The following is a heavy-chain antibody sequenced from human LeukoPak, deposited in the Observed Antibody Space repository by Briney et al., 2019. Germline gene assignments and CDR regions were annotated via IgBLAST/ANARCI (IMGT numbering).Heavy chain of an antibody. Sequence: TSETLSLTCAVYGGSFSGYYWSWIRQPPGKGLEWIGSIYYSGSTYYNPSLKSRVTISVDTSKNQFSLKLSSVTAADTAVYYCARLRLTTGEVFDYWGQGTLVTVSS. CDR1: GGSFSGYY. CDR3: ARLRLTTGEVFDY. V-gene: IGHV4-34*01. J-gene: IGHJ4*02. CDR2: IYYSGST. D-gene: IGHD7-27*01.